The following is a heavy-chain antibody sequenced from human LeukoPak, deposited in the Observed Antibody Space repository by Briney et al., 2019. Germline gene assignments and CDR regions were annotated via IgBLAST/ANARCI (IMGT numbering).Heavy chain of an antibody. Sequence: SETLSLTCSVSGGSISSLYWSWIRQPPGKGLELIGYIYYTGSTNYNPSLKSRVTMFVDMSKNQFSLRLSSVTAADTAVYYCARHRAYSSSSPFDYWGQGTLVTVSS. D-gene: IGHD6-6*01. CDR1: GGSISSLY. V-gene: IGHV4-59*08. CDR3: ARHRAYSSSSPFDY. CDR2: IYYTGST. J-gene: IGHJ4*02.